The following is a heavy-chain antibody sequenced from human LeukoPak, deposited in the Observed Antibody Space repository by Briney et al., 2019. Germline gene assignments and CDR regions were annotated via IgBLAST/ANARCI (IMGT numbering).Heavy chain of an antibody. D-gene: IGHD2-2*01. V-gene: IGHV3-20*04. CDR2: INWNGGST. CDR1: GFTFDDYG. Sequence: GGSLRLSCAASGFTFDDYGMSWVRQAPGKGLEWVSGINWNGGSTGYADSVKGRFTISRDNSKNTLYLQMNSLRAEDTAVYYCAKDFLYCSSTSCYAYYYYYMDVWGKGTTVTVSS. CDR3: AKDFLYCSSTSCYAYYYYYMDV. J-gene: IGHJ6*03.